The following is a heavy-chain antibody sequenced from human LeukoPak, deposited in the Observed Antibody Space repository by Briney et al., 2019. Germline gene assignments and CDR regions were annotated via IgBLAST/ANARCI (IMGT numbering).Heavy chain of an antibody. CDR1: GGSISSYY. V-gene: IGHV4-59*01. J-gene: IGHJ4*02. CDR2: IYYTGST. D-gene: IGHD7-27*01. CDR3: ASRKLGNDY. Sequence: SETLSLTCTVSGGSISSYYWSWIRQSPGKGLEWIGYIYYTGSTTYNPSLKSRVTISADTSKNQFSLKLSSVTAADTAVYYCASRKLGNDYWGQGTLVTVSS.